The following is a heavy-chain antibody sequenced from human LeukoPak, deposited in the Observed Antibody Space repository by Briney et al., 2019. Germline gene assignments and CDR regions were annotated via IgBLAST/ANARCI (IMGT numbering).Heavy chain of an antibody. CDR2: INWNSGTI. D-gene: IGHD3-10*01. V-gene: IGHV3-9*01. CDR3: VKEGEMGQNYYGSGRYYYYMDV. J-gene: IGHJ6*03. Sequence: PGRSLRLSCAASGFTFDDFAMHWVRQAPGKGLEWVSGINWNSGTIAYAVSVKGRFTISRDNAKNSLYLQMNSLKADDTALYYCVKEGEMGQNYYGSGRYYYYMDVWGKGTMVTVSS. CDR1: GFTFDDFA.